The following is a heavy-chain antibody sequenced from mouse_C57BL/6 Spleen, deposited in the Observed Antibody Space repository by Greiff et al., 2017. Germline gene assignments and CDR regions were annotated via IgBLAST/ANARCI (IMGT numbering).Heavy chain of an antibody. CDR1: GFTFSDYG. CDR2: ISSGSSNI. CDR3: ARPWYYVSRYIGY. V-gene: IGHV5-17*01. Sequence: EVHLVESGGGLVKPGGSLKLSCAASGFTFSDYGMHWVRQAPEKGLEWVAYISSGSSNIYYADTVKGRFPLSRDNAKNTLFLQMASLRSEDTAMYYCARPWYYVSRYIGYWGQGTTLTVSS. J-gene: IGHJ2*01. D-gene: IGHD1-1*01.